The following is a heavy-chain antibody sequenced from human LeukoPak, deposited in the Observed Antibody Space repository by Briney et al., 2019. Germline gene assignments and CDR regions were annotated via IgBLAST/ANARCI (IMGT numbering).Heavy chain of an antibody. V-gene: IGHV4-4*07. CDR2: IYTSGST. CDR3: ARVVGCGSTSCEGGWGYFDY. CDR1: GGSISSYY. Sequence: SETLSLTCTVSGGSISSYYWSWIRQPAGKGLEWIGRIYTSGSTNYNPSLKSRVTMSEDTSKNQFSLKLSSVTAADTAVYYCARVVGCGSTSCEGGWGYFDYWGQGTLVTVSS. D-gene: IGHD2-2*01. J-gene: IGHJ4*02.